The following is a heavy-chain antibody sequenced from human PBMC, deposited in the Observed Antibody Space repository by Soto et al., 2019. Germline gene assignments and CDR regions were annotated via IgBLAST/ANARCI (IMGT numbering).Heavy chain of an antibody. CDR1: GFTFSSYG. V-gene: IGHV3-33*01. CDR3: AREPRIRNIAAAGPFDP. J-gene: IGHJ5*02. CDR2: IWYDGSNK. D-gene: IGHD6-13*01. Sequence: GGSLRLSCAASGFTFSSYGMHWVRQAPGKGLEWVAVIWYDGSNKYYADSVKGRFTISRDNSKNTLYLQMNSLRAEDTAVYYCAREPRIRNIAAAGPFDPWGQGTLVTVSS.